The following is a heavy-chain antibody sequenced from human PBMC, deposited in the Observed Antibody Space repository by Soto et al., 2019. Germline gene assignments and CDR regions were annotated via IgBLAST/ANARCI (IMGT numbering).Heavy chain of an antibody. D-gene: IGHD3-10*01. Sequence: GASVKVSCKASGGTFSSYTISWVRQAPGQGLEWMGRIIPILGIANYAQKFQGRVTTTADKSTSTAYMELSSLRSEDTAVYYCAREKGITMVRGVYYYYGMDVWGQGTTVTVSS. CDR2: IIPILGIA. CDR3: AREKGITMVRGVYYYYGMDV. CDR1: GGTFSSYT. V-gene: IGHV1-69*04. J-gene: IGHJ6*02.